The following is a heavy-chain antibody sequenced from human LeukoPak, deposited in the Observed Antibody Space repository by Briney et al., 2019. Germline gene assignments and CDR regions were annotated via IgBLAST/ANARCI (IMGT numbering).Heavy chain of an antibody. J-gene: IGHJ4*02. CDR1: GFPFSNYW. V-gene: IGHV3-74*01. CDR3: ATVSRSSGRGYFDY. CDR2: MNSDGSRT. Sequence: GGSLRLSCAASGFPFSNYWMHWVRQAPGKGLVWVSRMNSDGSRTNYADSVKGRFTIPRGNAKNTLYLQMNSLRAEDAAVYYCATVSRSSGRGYFDYWGPGTLVTVSS. D-gene: IGHD6-19*01.